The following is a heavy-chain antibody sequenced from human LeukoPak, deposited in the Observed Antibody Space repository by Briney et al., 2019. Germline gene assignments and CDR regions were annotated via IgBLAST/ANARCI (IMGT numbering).Heavy chain of an antibody. J-gene: IGHJ4*02. D-gene: IGHD3-22*01. CDR2: IYSDGST. CDR3: ARIPIVLITSGGY. Sequence: GGSLRLSCAASGFTASSNYMTWVRQAPGKGLEWLSVIYSDGSTFYADSVKGRFTISRDNSKNTLYLQMNSLRGEDTAVYYCARIPIVLITSGGYWGQGTLVTVSS. CDR1: GFTASSNY. V-gene: IGHV3-53*01.